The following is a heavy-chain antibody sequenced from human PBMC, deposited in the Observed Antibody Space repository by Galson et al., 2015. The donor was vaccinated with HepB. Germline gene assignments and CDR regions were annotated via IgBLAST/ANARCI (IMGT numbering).Heavy chain of an antibody. CDR2: IIPILGTP. V-gene: IGHV1-69*10. D-gene: IGHD3-10*01. CDR3: AREKITMVQGLRNGFCYYMDV. Sequence: SVKVSCKASGDTFSSYAITWVRQAPGQGLEWMGGIIPILGTPNYAQKFQGRVTITADKSTSTAYMKLSSLKSEDTAVYYCAREKITMVQGLRNGFCYYMDVWGKGTTVTVSS. CDR1: GDTFSSYA. J-gene: IGHJ6*03.